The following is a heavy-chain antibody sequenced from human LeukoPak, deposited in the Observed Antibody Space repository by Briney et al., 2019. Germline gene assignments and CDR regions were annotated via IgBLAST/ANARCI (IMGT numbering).Heavy chain of an antibody. Sequence: SETLSLTCTVSGGSISSYYWSWIRQPAGKGLEWIGRIYTSGSTNYNPSLKSRVTMSVDTSKNQFSLKLSSVTAADTAVYYCARDKKQWLVRAYYYYYMDVWGKGTTVTVSS. CDR3: ARDKKQWLVRAYYYYYMDV. J-gene: IGHJ6*03. CDR2: IYTSGST. D-gene: IGHD6-19*01. CDR1: GGSISSYY. V-gene: IGHV4-4*07.